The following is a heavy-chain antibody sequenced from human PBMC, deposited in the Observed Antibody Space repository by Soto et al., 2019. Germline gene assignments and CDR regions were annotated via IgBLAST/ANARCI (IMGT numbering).Heavy chain of an antibody. CDR3: ARGLRLRLRYLVYSYNFDS. CDR1: GGSISSSSYY. D-gene: IGHD3-9*01. V-gene: IGHV4-39*01. CDR2: IYYSGRT. Sequence: SETLSLTCTVSGGSISSSSYYWGWIRQPPGKGLEWIGSIYYSGRTYYTPSLKSRVTISVDTSKNQFALKLSSVTAADTAVYYCARGLRLRLRYLVYSYNFDSWGQGTPVTVSS. J-gene: IGHJ5*01.